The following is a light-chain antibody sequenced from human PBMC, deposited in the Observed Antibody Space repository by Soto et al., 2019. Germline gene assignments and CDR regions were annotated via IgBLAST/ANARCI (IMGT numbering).Light chain of an antibody. Sequence: DVVMTQSPDSLAVSLGERAAINCKSSQNLLFSSNNKNSLAWYQQKPGQSPKLRIYWASTRESGAPDRFSGSGSGRDFTLTISSLQAEDVAVYYCQQYHTTPNTFGQGTKVEIK. CDR2: WAS. V-gene: IGKV4-1*01. CDR3: QQYHTTPNT. J-gene: IGKJ2*01. CDR1: QNLLFSSNNKNS.